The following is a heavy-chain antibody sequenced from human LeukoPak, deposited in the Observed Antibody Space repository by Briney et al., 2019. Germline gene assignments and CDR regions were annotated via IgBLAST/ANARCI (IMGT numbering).Heavy chain of an antibody. CDR2: IKQDGSEK. CDR1: GFSFSTYW. V-gene: IGHV3-7*03. Sequence: GGSLRLSCTGSGFSFSTYWMIWVRQAPGKGLEWVASIKQDGSEKYYVDSVKGRFTIYRDNAKNSLYLQMNSLRAEDTAVYYCAREVLWFGELLAPFGYWGQGTLVTVSS. J-gene: IGHJ4*02. D-gene: IGHD3-10*01. CDR3: AREVLWFGELLAPFGY.